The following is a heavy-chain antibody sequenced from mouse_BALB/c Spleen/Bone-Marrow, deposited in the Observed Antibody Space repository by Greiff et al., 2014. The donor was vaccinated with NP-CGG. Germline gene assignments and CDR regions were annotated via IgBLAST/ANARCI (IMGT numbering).Heavy chain of an antibody. CDR1: GFNIKDTY. J-gene: IGHJ3*01. D-gene: IGHD2-14*01. Sequence: EVQLRQSGAELVKPGASVKLSCTASGFNIKDTYMHWVKQRPEQGLEWIGRIDPANGNTKYDPKFQGKATITADTSSNTAYLQLSSLTSEDTAVYYCATYYRYDRRSAYWGQGTLVTVSA. V-gene: IGHV14-3*02. CDR3: ATYYRYDRRSAY. CDR2: IDPANGNT.